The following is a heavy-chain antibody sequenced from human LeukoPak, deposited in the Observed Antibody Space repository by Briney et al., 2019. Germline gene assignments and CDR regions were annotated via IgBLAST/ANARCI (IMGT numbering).Heavy chain of an antibody. CDR2: IIPILGIA. CDR1: GGTFSSYA. J-gene: IGHJ5*02. D-gene: IGHD2-21*02. V-gene: IGHV1-69*04. Sequence: ASVKVSCKASGGTFSSYAISWVRQAPGQGFEWMGRIIPILGIANYAQKFQGRVTITADKSTSTAYMELSSLRSEDTAVYYCARDLEVTAILVGNWFDPWGQGTLVTVSS. CDR3: ARDLEVTAILVGNWFDP.